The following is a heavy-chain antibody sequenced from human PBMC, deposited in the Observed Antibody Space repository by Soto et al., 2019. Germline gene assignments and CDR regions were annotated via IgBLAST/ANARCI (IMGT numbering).Heavy chain of an antibody. CDR1: GGTFSNYP. V-gene: IGHV1-69*13. CDR2: IVPIFGTR. CDR3: ARPRTVATTKGYDF. D-gene: IGHD1-1*01. J-gene: IGHJ4*02. Sequence: ASVKVSCKASGGTFSNYPIAWVRQAPGQGLEWVGAIVPIFGTRNYAQNFQGRVTLSADESASTAYMELSSLTSADTALYYCARPRTVATTKGYDFWGQGTQVTVS.